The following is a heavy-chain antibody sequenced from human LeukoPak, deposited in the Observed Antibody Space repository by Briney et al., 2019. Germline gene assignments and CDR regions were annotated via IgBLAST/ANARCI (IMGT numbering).Heavy chain of an antibody. CDR1: GYTFTGYY. J-gene: IGHJ5*02. D-gene: IGHD6-19*01. CDR3: ARDKPPYSSGWYREDWFDL. V-gene: IGHV1-2*02. CDR2: INPNRGGT. Sequence: GASVKVSCKASGYTFTGYYMHWVRQAPGQGLEWMGWINPNRGGTNYAQKFQGRVTMTRDTSISTAYMELSRLRSDDTAVYYCARDKPPYSSGWYREDWFDLWGQGTLVTVSS.